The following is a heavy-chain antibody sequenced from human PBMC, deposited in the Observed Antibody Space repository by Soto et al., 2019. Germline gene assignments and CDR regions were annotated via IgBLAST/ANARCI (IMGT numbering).Heavy chain of an antibody. CDR1: GDSINSGDYY. Sequence: LTCTVSGDSINSGDYYWSWTRQPPGKGLEWIGYIHYSGTTYYNPSLRSRVSMSVDTSKNQFSLKLNSVTAADTAVYFCVRAGDYYDPSYDYWGQGTLVTVSS. CDR3: VRAGDYYDPSYDY. V-gene: IGHV4-30-4*01. J-gene: IGHJ4*02. D-gene: IGHD3-22*01. CDR2: IHYSGTT.